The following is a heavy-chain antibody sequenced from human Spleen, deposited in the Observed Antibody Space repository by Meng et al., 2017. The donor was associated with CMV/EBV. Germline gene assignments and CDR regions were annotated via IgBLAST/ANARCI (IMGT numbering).Heavy chain of an antibody. CDR2: ISSSSSYI. J-gene: IGHJ6*02. V-gene: IGHV3-21*01. Sequence: GESLKISCAASGFSVSSNYMSWVRQAPGKGLEWVSSISSSSSYIYYADSVKGRFTISRDNAKNSLYLQMNSLRAEDTAVYYCARGTIFGVVRHYYYYYGMDVWGQGTTVTVSS. CDR3: ARGTIFGVVRHYYYYYGMDV. D-gene: IGHD3-3*01. CDR1: GFSVSSNY.